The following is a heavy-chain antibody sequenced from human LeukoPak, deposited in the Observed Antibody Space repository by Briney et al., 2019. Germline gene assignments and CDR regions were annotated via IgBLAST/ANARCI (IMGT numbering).Heavy chain of an antibody. J-gene: IGHJ5*02. D-gene: IGHD2-2*02. V-gene: IGHV4-34*01. Sequence: SETLSLTCAVYGGSFSGYYWSWVRQPPGKGLEWIGEINHSGSTNYNPSLKSRVTISVDTSKNQFSLKLSSVTAADTAVYYSAREGYCSSTSCYTAGSFDPWGQGTLVTVSS. CDR2: INHSGST. CDR3: AREGYCSSTSCYTAGSFDP. CDR1: GGSFSGYY.